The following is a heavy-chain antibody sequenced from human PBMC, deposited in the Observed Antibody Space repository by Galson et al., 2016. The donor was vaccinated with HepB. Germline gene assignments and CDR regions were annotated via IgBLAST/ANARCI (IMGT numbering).Heavy chain of an antibody. CDR1: GRSISSGCYY. J-gene: IGHJ4*02. V-gene: IGHV4-31*03. CDR3: ARTYGSTIFGVVSPRYFDY. D-gene: IGHD3-3*01. Sequence: TLSLTSTVSGRSISSGCYYWSWIRQHPGKGLEWLGYIYHSGTTYSNPSLNSRVIISVDASKNQFSLKLTSVTAADTAVYYCARTYGSTIFGVVSPRYFDYWGQGTLVTVSS. CDR2: IYHSGTT.